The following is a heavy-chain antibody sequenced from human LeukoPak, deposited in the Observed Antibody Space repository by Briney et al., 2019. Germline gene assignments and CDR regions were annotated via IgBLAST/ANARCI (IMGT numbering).Heavy chain of an antibody. V-gene: IGHV3-64*01. CDR1: GFTFSSYA. CDR3: ARRGPVSVPYDY. J-gene: IGHJ4*02. D-gene: IGHD2-2*01. CDR2: ISTTGDNT. Sequence: VGSLRLSCTASGFTFSSYAFHCVRQAPGKGLEYVSAISTTGDNTYYANSVRGRFTISIDNSKNTLYLQMGSLRAEDMAVYYCARRGPVSVPYDYWGQGTLVTVSS.